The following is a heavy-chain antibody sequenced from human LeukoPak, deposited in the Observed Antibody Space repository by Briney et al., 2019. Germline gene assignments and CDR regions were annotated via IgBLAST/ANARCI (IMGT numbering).Heavy chain of an antibody. V-gene: IGHV3-7*01. CDR1: GFTSGSYW. CDR3: AREGIVGATHWFDP. CDR2: IKQDGSQK. J-gene: IGHJ5*02. Sequence: GGSLRLSCAASGFTSGSYWMSWVRQAPGKGLEWVATIKQDGSQKYYVDSVKGRFTISRDNAKNSLYLQMDSLRVEDTAVYYCAREGIVGATHWFDPWGQGTLVTVSS. D-gene: IGHD1-26*01.